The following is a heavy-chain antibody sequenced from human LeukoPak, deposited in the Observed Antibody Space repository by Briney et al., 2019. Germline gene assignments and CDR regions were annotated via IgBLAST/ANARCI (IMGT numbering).Heavy chain of an antibody. V-gene: IGHV1-8*01. Sequence: ASVKVSCKASGYTFTSYDINWVRQATGQGLEWMGWMNPNSGNTGYAQKFQGRVTMTRNTSISTAYMELSRLRSDDTAVYYCARHIAAAGRTGEYWGQGTLVTVSS. CDR2: MNPNSGNT. J-gene: IGHJ4*02. D-gene: IGHD6-13*01. CDR1: GYTFTSYD. CDR3: ARHIAAAGRTGEY.